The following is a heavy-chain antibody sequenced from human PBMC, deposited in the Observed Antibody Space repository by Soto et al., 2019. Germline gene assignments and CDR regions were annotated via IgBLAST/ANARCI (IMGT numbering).Heavy chain of an antibody. CDR1: GGTFSSYS. CDR3: ASRKFSSSWYGYYYGMDV. CDR2: IIPIFGTA. D-gene: IGHD6-13*01. Sequence: VKVSCRASGGTFSSYSISWVRQAPGQGLEWMGGIIPIFGTANYAQKFQGRVTITADKSTSTAYMELSSLRSEDTAVYYCASRKFSSSWYGYYYGMDVWGQGTTVTVSS. V-gene: IGHV1-69*06. J-gene: IGHJ6*02.